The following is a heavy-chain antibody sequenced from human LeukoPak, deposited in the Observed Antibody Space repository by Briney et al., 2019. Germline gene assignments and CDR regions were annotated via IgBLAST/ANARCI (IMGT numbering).Heavy chain of an antibody. Sequence: SETLSLTCAVYGGSFSGYYWSWIRQPPGKGPEWIGEINHSGSTNYNPSLKSRVTISVDTSKNQFSLKLSSVTAADTAVYYCARGYSSSSRWFDPWGQGTLVTVSS. V-gene: IGHV4-34*01. CDR2: INHSGST. CDR1: GGSFSGYY. D-gene: IGHD6-6*01. CDR3: ARGYSSSSRWFDP. J-gene: IGHJ5*02.